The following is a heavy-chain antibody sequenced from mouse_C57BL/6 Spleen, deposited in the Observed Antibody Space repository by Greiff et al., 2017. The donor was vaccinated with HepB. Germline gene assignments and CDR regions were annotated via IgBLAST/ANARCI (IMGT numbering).Heavy chain of an antibody. V-gene: IGHV2-6*01. J-gene: IGHJ4*01. D-gene: IGHD1-1*01. Sequence: QVHVKQSGPGLVAPSQSLSITCTVSGFSLTSYGVDWVRQSPGKGLEWLGVIWGVGSTNYNSALKSRLSISKDNSKSQVFLKMNSLQTDDTAMYYCATHYGSSLYAMDYWGQGTSVTVSS. CDR3: ATHYGSSLYAMDY. CDR2: IWGVGST. CDR1: GFSLTSYG.